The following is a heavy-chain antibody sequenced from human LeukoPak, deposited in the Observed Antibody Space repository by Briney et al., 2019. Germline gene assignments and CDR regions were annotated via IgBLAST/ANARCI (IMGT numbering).Heavy chain of an antibody. CDR1: GFTFSSYA. Sequence: KPGGSLRLSCAAAGFTFSSYAMSWVRQAPGKGREWVSAISGSGGSTYYADSVKGRFTISRDNSKNTLYLQMNSLRAEDTAVYYCAKDAYYYDSSGWFDYWGQGTLVTVSS. CDR3: AKDAYYYDSSGWFDY. J-gene: IGHJ4*02. CDR2: ISGSGGST. D-gene: IGHD3-22*01. V-gene: IGHV3-23*01.